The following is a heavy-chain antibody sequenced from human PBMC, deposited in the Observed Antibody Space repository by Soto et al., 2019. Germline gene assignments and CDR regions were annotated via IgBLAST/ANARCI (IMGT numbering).Heavy chain of an antibody. V-gene: IGHV4-39*01. CDR3: PRVTFGGVIVKGSYYYYYYMDV. J-gene: IGHJ6*03. CDR1: GGSISSSTYY. CDR2: IYYSGST. D-gene: IGHD3-16*02. Sequence: SETLSLTCTVSGGSISSSTYYWGWIRQPPGKGLERIGSIYYSGSTYYNPSLKSRVTISVDTSKNQFSLKLSSVAAADTAVYYCPRVTFGGVIVKGSYYYYYYMDVWGKGTTVTSP.